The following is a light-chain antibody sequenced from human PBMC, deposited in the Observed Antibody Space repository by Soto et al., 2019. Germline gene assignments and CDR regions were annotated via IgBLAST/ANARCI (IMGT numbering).Light chain of an antibody. CDR1: QSFSTSY. Sequence: EIVLTQSPGTLSLSPGDRATLSCRASQSFSTSYLAWHQHKPGQAPRLLIDNTFTRATGIPDRFSGSGSGTDFTLTISILEPEDFAVYYCQQYGGAPFSFGPGTKMDIK. J-gene: IGKJ3*01. V-gene: IGKV3-20*01. CDR2: NTF. CDR3: QQYGGAPFS.